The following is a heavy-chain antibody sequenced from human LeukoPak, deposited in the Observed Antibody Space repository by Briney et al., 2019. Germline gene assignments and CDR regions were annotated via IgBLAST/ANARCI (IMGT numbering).Heavy chain of an antibody. J-gene: IGHJ4*02. CDR2: IYTSDSDA. V-gene: IGHV5-51*01. CDR3: ARRNYDILTGYYNDYFDY. CDR1: GYRFTSYW. D-gene: IGHD3-9*01. Sequence: GESLKISCKASGYRFTSYWIGWVRQMPGKGLEWVGIIYTSDSDARYSPSFQGQVTISADKSINTAYLQWSSLKASDTAMYYCARRNYDILTGYYNDYFDYWGQGTVATVSS.